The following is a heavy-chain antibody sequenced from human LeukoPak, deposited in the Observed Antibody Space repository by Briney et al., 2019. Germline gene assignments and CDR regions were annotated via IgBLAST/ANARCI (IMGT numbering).Heavy chain of an antibody. V-gene: IGHV1-8*01. D-gene: IGHD6-13*01. J-gene: IGHJ4*02. CDR2: RNPNSGNT. Sequence: AVNVSCKCSGYTFTSYDINVVRQATGQGLAWMGWRNPNSGNTGYAQKFQGRVTMTRNTSISTAYMELSSLRSEDTAVYSCARVSAAGFDYWGQGTLVTVSS. CDR1: GYTFTSYD. CDR3: ARVSAAGFDY.